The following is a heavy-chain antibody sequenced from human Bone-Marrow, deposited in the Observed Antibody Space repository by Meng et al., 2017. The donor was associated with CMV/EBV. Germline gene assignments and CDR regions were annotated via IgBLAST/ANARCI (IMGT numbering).Heavy chain of an antibody. CDR2: INPISETT. J-gene: IGHJ4*02. V-gene: IGHV1-69*12. D-gene: IGHD3-22*01. CDR3: ARDPGWGSGYYPLHY. CDR1: GGTLSNYA. Sequence: VQVVESGAEEKKPGSSVKVSCKTSGGTLSNYAISWVRQAPGQRLEWMGGINPISETTNDAQKFQGRVTITADESTHTVYMELSSLRSEDTAVYYCARDPGWGSGYYPLHYWGQGTRVTVSS.